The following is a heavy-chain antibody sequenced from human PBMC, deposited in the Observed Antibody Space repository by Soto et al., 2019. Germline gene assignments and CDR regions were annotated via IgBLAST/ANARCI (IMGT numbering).Heavy chain of an antibody. Sequence: GGSLRLSCAASGFTFSSYSMNWVRQAPGKGLEWVSYISSSSSTIYYADSVKGRFTISRDNAKNSLYLQMKSLRDEDTAVYYCARVALKQQLAKRARGAFDIWGQGTMVTVSS. D-gene: IGHD6-13*01. J-gene: IGHJ3*02. CDR3: ARVALKQQLAKRARGAFDI. CDR1: GFTFSSYS. CDR2: ISSSSSTI. V-gene: IGHV3-48*02.